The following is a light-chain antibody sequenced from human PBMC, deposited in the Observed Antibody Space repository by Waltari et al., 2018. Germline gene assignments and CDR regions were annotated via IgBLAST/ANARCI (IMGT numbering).Light chain of an antibody. CDR1: SSDVGAHNP. V-gene: IGLV2-14*03. CDR3: NSFTSSTTWV. J-gene: IGLJ3*02. CDR2: DVT. Sequence: QSALTQPASVSGSPGQSITISCPGTSSDVGAHNPVSWYHQHPGPAPKLLIYDVTKWPSGVSDRFSGSKSGNTASLTISGLQAEDEADYYCNSFTSSTTWVFGGGTRVTVL.